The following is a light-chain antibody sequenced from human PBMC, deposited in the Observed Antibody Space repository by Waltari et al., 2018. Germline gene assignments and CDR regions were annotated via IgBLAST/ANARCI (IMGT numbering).Light chain of an antibody. CDR2: EVH. J-gene: IGLJ2*01. V-gene: IGLV2-14*01. CDR3: SSYTASNILL. CDR1: SSDVGAYNF. Sequence: HSALTQPASVSGSPGQSITISCAGTSSDVGAYNFVCWYQHHPGKAPNLIIDEVHNRPSGVSDPFSASKSGDTASLTISGLQPEDEADYYCSSYTASNILLFGGGTKLTVL.